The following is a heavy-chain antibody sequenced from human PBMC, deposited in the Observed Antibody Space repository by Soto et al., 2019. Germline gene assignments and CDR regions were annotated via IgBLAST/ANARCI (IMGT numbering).Heavy chain of an antibody. CDR3: ARGNSGAFDI. CDR2: MNPLNGDT. Sequence: QVQLVQSGAEVKKPGASVKVSCKASGYTFTTYSMPWVRQAPGQRLEWMGWMNPLNGDTKYSQRFQGRLTSIRDTSASTAYMELSSLRSEDTAIYYCARGNSGAFDIWGQGTMVTVSS. V-gene: IGHV1-3*01. D-gene: IGHD6-19*01. J-gene: IGHJ3*02. CDR1: GYTFTTYS.